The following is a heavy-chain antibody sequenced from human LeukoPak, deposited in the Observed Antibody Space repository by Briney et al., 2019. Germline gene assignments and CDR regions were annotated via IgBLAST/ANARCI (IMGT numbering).Heavy chain of an antibody. Sequence: GESLRISSKGSGYSFTSYWISWVRQMPRKGLEWMGRIDPSDSYTNYSPSFQGHVTISADKSISTAYLQWSSLKASDTAMYYCARAPRVATIWGDYWGQGTLVTVSS. CDR1: GYSFTSYW. CDR3: ARAPRVATIWGDY. D-gene: IGHD5-12*01. V-gene: IGHV5-10-1*01. CDR2: IDPSDSYT. J-gene: IGHJ4*02.